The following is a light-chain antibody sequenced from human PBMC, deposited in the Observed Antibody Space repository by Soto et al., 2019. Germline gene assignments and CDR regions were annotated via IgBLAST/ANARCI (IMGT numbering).Light chain of an antibody. CDR3: PQYYVTPWT. CDR2: WAS. Sequence: DIVMTQSPDSLSVSLGERATINCRSTQSLLHSSNNKNYLAWYQQKPRQPPKLLIHWASTRESGVPDRFSGSESWTDFSLTISSLQAEDVAVYYCPQYYVTPWTFGQGTKVEIK. J-gene: IGKJ1*01. V-gene: IGKV4-1*01. CDR1: QSLLHSSNNKNY.